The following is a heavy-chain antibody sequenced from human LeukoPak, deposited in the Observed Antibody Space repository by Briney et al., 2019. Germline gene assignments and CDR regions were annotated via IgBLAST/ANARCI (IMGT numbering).Heavy chain of an antibody. CDR3: ARDLYSSGYYYFDY. J-gene: IGHJ4*02. Sequence: PGGSLRLSCAASGFTFSSYSMNWVRQAPGKGLEWVSSFSSSSSYIYYADSVKGRFTISRDNAKNSLYLQMNSLRAEDTAVYYCARDLYSSGYYYFDYWGQGTLVTVSS. CDR1: GFTFSSYS. V-gene: IGHV3-21*01. D-gene: IGHD3-22*01. CDR2: FSSSSSYI.